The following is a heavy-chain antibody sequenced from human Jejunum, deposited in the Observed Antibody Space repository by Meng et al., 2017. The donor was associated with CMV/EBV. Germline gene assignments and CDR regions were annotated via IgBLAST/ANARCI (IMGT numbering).Heavy chain of an antibody. Sequence: AASGFTFSSSYMAWVRQSPGKGLEWVASMKPDGSVGSYGNSVRGRFTISRDNARRSLHLQMNSLRGDDTAVYYCASYDSRGYYYYWGQGTLVTVSS. D-gene: IGHD3-22*01. J-gene: IGHJ4*02. CDR1: GFTFSSSY. CDR3: ASYDSRGYYYY. CDR2: MKPDGSVG. V-gene: IGHV3-7*03.